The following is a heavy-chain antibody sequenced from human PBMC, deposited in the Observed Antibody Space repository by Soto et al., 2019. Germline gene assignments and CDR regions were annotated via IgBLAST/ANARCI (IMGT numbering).Heavy chain of an antibody. D-gene: IGHD3-22*01. CDR1: GFTFSSYW. CDR3: ARGGNFGQYYYDSSGYPYYYYYYGMDV. V-gene: IGHV3-7*01. Sequence: PVGSLRLSCAASGFTFSSYWMSWVRQAPGKGLEWVANIKQDGSEKYYVDSVKGRFTISRDNAKNSLYLQMNSLRAEDTAVYYCARGGNFGQYYYDSSGYPYYYYYYGMDVWGQGTTVTVSS. CDR2: IKQDGSEK. J-gene: IGHJ6*02.